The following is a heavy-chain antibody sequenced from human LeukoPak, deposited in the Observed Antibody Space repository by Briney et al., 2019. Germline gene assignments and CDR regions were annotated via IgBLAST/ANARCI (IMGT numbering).Heavy chain of an antibody. CDR3: ARAGEYSSSWSSYYYYYYMDV. CDR1: GGSISSSNW. J-gene: IGHJ6*03. V-gene: IGHV4-4*02. D-gene: IGHD6-13*01. Sequence: SGTLSLTCAVSGGSISSSNWWSWVRQPPGKGLEWIGEIYHSGSTNYNPSLKSRVTISVDKSKNQFSLKLSSVTAADTAVYYCARAGEYSSSWSSYYYYYYMDVWGKGTTVTVSS. CDR2: IYHSGST.